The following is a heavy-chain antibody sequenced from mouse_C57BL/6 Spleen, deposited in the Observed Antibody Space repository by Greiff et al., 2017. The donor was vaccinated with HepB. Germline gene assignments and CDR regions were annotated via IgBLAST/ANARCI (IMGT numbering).Heavy chain of an antibody. CDR3: AREENYGYDGFAY. CDR2: IHPNSGST. Sequence: QVQLQQPGAELVKPGASVKLSCKASGYTFTSYWMHWVKQRPGQGLEWIGMIHPNSGSTNYNEKFKSKATLTVDKSSSTAYMQLSSLTSEDSAVYYCAREENYGYDGFAYWGQGTLVTVSA. D-gene: IGHD2-2*01. V-gene: IGHV1-64*01. J-gene: IGHJ3*01. CDR1: GYTFTSYW.